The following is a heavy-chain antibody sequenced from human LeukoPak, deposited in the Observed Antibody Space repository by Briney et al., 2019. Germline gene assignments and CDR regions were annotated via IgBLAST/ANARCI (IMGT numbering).Heavy chain of an antibody. D-gene: IGHD2-15*01. CDR1: GGSISSSSYY. V-gene: IGHV4-39*01. CDR2: IYYSGST. J-gene: IGHJ5*02. Sequence: SETLSLTCTVSGGSISSSSYYWGWIRQPPGKGLEWIGSIYYSGSTYYNPSLKSRVTISVDTSKNQFSLKLSSVTAADTAVYYCARRCCSGGSCYSFWFDPWGQGTLVTVSS. CDR3: ARRCCSGGSCYSFWFDP.